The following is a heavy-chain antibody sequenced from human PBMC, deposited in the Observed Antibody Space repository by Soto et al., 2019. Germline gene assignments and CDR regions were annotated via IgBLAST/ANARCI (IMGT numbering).Heavy chain of an antibody. V-gene: IGHV1-69*13. CDR3: ARDRIYYYGSVLPTSSDYYYYYGMDV. CDR2: IIPIFGTA. CDR1: GGTFSSYA. Sequence: RASVKVSCKASGGTFSSYAISWVRQAPGQGLEWMGGIIPIFGTANYAQKFQGRVTITADESTSTAYMELSSLRSEDTAVYYCARDRIYYYGSVLPTSSDYYYYYGMDVWGQGTTVTVSS. D-gene: IGHD3-10*01. J-gene: IGHJ6*02.